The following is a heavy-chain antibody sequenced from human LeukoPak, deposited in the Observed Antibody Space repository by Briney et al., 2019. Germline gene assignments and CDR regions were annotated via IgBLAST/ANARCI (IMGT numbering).Heavy chain of an antibody. CDR1: GFTFSNYA. V-gene: IGHV3-23*01. CDR2: ISGSSGRT. J-gene: IGHJ1*01. D-gene: IGHD4/OR15-4a*01. Sequence: GGSLRLSCAASGFTFSNYAMSWVRQTPGKGLEWVSAISGSSGRTYFADSVKGRFTISRDNSKNTLYLQTNSLRAEDTAVYYCAKAVTMEYFQHWGQGTLVTVSS. CDR3: AKAVTMEYFQH.